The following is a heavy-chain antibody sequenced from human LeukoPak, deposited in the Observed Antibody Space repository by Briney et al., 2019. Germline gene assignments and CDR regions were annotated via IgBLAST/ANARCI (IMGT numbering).Heavy chain of an antibody. Sequence: AGGSLRLPCAASGFTFSSYGMHWVRQAPGKGLEWVAVISYDGSNKYYADSVKGRFTISRDNSKNTLYLQMNSLRAEDTAVYYCAKDRANYLDYWGQGTLVTVSS. CDR2: ISYDGSNK. V-gene: IGHV3-30*18. CDR1: GFTFSSYG. D-gene: IGHD4/OR15-4a*01. J-gene: IGHJ4*02. CDR3: AKDRANYLDY.